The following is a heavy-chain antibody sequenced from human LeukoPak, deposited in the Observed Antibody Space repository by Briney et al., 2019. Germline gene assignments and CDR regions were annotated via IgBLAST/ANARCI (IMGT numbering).Heavy chain of an antibody. CDR1: GGTFSSYA. CDR2: IIPILGIA. J-gene: IGHJ6*03. CDR3: AGREYYDFWSGYYTEDYYYYMDV. V-gene: IGHV1-69*04. D-gene: IGHD3-3*01. Sequence: ASVKVSRKASGGTFSSYAISWVRQAPGQGLEWMGRIIPILGIANYAQKFQGRVTITTDESMSTAYMELSSLRSEDTAVYYCAGREYYDFWSGYYTEDYYYYMDVWGKGTTVTVSS.